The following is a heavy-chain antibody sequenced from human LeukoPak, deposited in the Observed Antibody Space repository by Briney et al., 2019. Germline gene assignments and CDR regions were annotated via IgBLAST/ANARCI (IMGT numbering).Heavy chain of an antibody. D-gene: IGHD5-24*01. CDR1: GFTFSSYW. V-gene: IGHV3-21*01. J-gene: IGHJ3*02. CDR2: ISSSSSYI. Sequence: GGSLRLSCAASGFTFSSYWMSWVRQAPGKGLEWVSSISSSSSYIYFGDSVKGRFTISRDNAKNSLYLQMNSLRAEDTAVYYCARAGDGYSDAFDIWGQGTMVTVSS. CDR3: ARAGDGYSDAFDI.